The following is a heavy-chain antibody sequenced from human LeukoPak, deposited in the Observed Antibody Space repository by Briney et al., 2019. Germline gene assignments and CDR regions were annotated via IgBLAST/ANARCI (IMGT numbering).Heavy chain of an antibody. CDR2: ISGDGSST. V-gene: IGHV3-74*01. J-gene: IGHJ4*02. CDR1: GFTFSNHW. D-gene: IGHD1-26*01. CDR3: ARDSGSYLQPTDY. Sequence: GGSLRLSCAASGFTFSNHWMHWVRQAPGKGLVWVSRISGDGSSTRYADSVKGRFSISRDNSKNTLYLQMDSLRAEDTAVYHCARDSGSYLQPTDYWGQGTLVTVSS.